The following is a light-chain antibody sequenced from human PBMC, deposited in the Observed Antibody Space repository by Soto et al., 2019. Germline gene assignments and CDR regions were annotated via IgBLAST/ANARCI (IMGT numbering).Light chain of an antibody. CDR2: DVT. Sequence: QSALTQPPSVSGSPGQSITISCTGTSSDVGGYNYVSWYQQHPGKAPKFLIYDVTKRPSGVPDRFSGSKSGNTASLTVSGLQAEDEALYYCSSYAGRHTYVFGSGTKVTVL. CDR3: SSYAGRHTYV. V-gene: IGLV2-8*01. J-gene: IGLJ1*01. CDR1: SSDVGGYNY.